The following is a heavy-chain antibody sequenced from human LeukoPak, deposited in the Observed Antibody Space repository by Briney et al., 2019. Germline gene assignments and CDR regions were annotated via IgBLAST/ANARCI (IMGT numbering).Heavy chain of an antibody. V-gene: IGHV3-30-3*01. J-gene: IGHJ5*02. D-gene: IGHD4-23*01. CDR2: ISYDGSNK. CDR1: GFTFSSYA. CDR3: ARDYDGYGGNSDNWFAP. Sequence: QSGGSLRLSCAASGFTFSSYAMHWVRQAPGKGLEWVAVISYDGSNKYYADSVKGRFTISRDNAKNTLYLQMNSLRAEDTAVYYCARDYDGYGGNSDNWFAPWGQGTLVTVSS.